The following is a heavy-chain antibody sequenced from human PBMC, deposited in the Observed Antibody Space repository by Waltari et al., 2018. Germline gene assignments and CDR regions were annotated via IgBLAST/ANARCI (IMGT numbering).Heavy chain of an antibody. Sequence: QVQLQQWGAGLLRPSETLSLTCAVYGVSLSDYSWPWIRQSPGKGLEWIGTIYYSGDIYYNPSLRSRVTLSVDPSKNQISLKLGSVTAADTAVYYCARQKYCSSGTCYGLNSWGQGTLVSVSS. CDR2: IYYSGDI. V-gene: IGHV4-34*02. CDR3: ARQKYCSSGTCYGLNS. CDR1: GVSLSDYS. D-gene: IGHD2-15*01. J-gene: IGHJ5*02.